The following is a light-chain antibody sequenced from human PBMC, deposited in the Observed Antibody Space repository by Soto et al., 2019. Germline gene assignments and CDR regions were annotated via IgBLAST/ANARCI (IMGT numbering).Light chain of an antibody. CDR1: SSNIGAGYD. J-gene: IGLJ1*01. CDR2: GNI. Sequence: QSVLTKPPSVSGAPGQRVTISCTGSSSNIGAGYDVHWYQQLPGTAPKLLIYGNINRPSGVPDRFSGSKSGTSASLAITGLQAEDEADYYCQSYDSSLSADFLFGTGTKLTVL. V-gene: IGLV1-40*01. CDR3: QSYDSSLSADFL.